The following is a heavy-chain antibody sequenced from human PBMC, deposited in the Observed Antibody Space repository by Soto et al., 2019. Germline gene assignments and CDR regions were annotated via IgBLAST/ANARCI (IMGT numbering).Heavy chain of an antibody. CDR3: ARMSYFYDKWYFDL. Sequence: PSETLSLTCAASGYSISSSFYWGSIRQPPGKGLQWIWSIHHTGTTDYIPSIKSRLSMSIDKSQNQFTLKLNSVTAADTATYYCARMSYFYDKWYFDLGGRGTLVTVSS. V-gene: IGHV4-38-2*01. CDR1: GYSISSSFY. D-gene: IGHD3-22*01. J-gene: IGHJ2*01. CDR2: IHHTGTT.